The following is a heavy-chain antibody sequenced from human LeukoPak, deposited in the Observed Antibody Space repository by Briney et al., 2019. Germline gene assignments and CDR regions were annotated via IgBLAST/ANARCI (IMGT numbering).Heavy chain of an antibody. CDR2: INWNGGST. CDR1: GFTFDDYG. V-gene: IGHV3-20*04. J-gene: IGHJ4*02. CDR3: ARTASRYYDSSGSPSY. Sequence: GGSLSLSCAASGFTFDDYGMSWVRQAPGKGLEWVSGINWNGGSTGYADSVKGRFTISRDNAKNSLYLQMNSLRAEDTAVYYCARTASRYYDSSGSPSYWGQGTLVTVSS. D-gene: IGHD3-22*01.